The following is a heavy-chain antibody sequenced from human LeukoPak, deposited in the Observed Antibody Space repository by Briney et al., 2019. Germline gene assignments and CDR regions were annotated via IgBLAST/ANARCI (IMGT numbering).Heavy chain of an antibody. CDR2: IIPIFGTA. V-gene: IGHV1-69*13. CDR3: ASGRLAAASNWFDP. D-gene: IGHD6-13*01. Sequence: ASVKVSCKASGGTFSSYAMSWVRQAPGQGLEWVGEIIPIFGTANYAQKFQGRVTITADESTSTAYMELSSLRSEDTAVYYCASGRLAAASNWFDPWGQGTLVTVSS. J-gene: IGHJ5*02. CDR1: GGTFSSYA.